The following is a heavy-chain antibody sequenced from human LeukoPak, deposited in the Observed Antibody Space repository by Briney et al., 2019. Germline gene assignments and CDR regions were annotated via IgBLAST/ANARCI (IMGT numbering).Heavy chain of an antibody. CDR2: LCCSGHTI. D-gene: IGHD2/OR15-2a*01. CDR1: GFIFTDYH. CDR3: ASSTFPCFVY. V-gene: IGHV3-11*01. J-gene: IGHJ4*02. Sequence: GGSLRLSCAASGFIFTDYHMSWLRQAPGKGLEWVSYLCCSGHTIFYVDSVKGRFTISRDNAKISLYLRMNSLRAEDTAVYYCASSTFPCFVYWGQGTLVTVS.